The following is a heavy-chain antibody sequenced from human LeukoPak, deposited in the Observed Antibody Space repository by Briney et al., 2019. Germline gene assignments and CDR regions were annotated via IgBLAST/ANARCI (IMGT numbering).Heavy chain of an antibody. CDR1: GFTFSSYA. CDR3: ARDRVVVEHHWFDP. CDR2: IRYDGSNK. J-gene: IGHJ5*02. D-gene: IGHD2-15*01. Sequence: SGGSLRLSCAASGFTFSSYAMHWVRQAPGKGLEWVAFIRYDGSNKYYTDSAKGRFTISRDNSKNTLYLQMTFLRTEDTAVYYCARDRVVVEHHWFDPWGQGTLVTVSS. V-gene: IGHV3-30*02.